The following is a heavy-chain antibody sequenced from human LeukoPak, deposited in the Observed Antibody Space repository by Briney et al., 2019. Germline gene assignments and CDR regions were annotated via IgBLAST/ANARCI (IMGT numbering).Heavy chain of an antibody. V-gene: IGHV4-4*07. J-gene: IGHJ6*03. CDR3: ARGKGYCTSTSCGYCSGGSCYAIYYYYYMDV. D-gene: IGHD2-2*01. CDR2: IYTSGST. CDR1: GGSISSYY. Sequence: SETLSLTCTVSGGSISSYYWSWIRQPAGKGLEWIGRIYTSGSTNYNPSLKRRVTMSVDTSKNQFSLKLNSVTAADTAVYYCARGKGYCTSTSCGYCSGGSCYAIYYYYYMDVWGKGTTVTVSS.